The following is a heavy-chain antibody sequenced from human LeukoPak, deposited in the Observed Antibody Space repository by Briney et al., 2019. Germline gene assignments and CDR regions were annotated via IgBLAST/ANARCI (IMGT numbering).Heavy chain of an antibody. Sequence: GVSLRLSCAASGITVSRNYMSWVRQAPGKGLECVSVIYSGAATSYADSVKGRFTISRDNSKNTLYLQMNSLRAEDTALYYCARIIVGAAADYFDYWGQGTLATVPS. J-gene: IGHJ4*02. CDR2: IYSGAAT. CDR1: GITVSRNY. CDR3: ARIIVGAAADYFDY. D-gene: IGHD1-26*01. V-gene: IGHV3-53*01.